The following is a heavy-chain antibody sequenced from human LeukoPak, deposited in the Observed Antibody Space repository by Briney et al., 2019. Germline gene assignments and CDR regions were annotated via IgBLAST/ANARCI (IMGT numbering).Heavy chain of an antibody. CDR1: GGTFSSYA. Sequence: SVKVSCKASGGTFSSYAISWVRQAPGQGLEWMGRIIPILGIANYAQKFQGRVTITADKSTSTAYMELSSLRSEDTAVYYCARDIYCSSTSCYNGNWFDPWGQGTLVTVSS. CDR3: ARDIYCSSTSCYNGNWFDP. CDR2: IIPILGIA. J-gene: IGHJ5*02. V-gene: IGHV1-69*04. D-gene: IGHD2-2*02.